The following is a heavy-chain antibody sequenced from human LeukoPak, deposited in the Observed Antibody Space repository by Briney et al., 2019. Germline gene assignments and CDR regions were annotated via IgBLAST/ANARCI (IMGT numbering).Heavy chain of an antibody. J-gene: IGHJ6*02. Sequence: PSETLSLTCTVSGGSISSYYWSWIRQPPGTGLEWIGYIYYSGSTNYNPSLKSRVTISVDTSKNQFSLKLSSVTAADTAVYYCARIWFGELYGMDVWGQGTTVTVSS. D-gene: IGHD3-10*01. V-gene: IGHV4-59*08. CDR3: ARIWFGELYGMDV. CDR2: IYYSGST. CDR1: GGSISSYY.